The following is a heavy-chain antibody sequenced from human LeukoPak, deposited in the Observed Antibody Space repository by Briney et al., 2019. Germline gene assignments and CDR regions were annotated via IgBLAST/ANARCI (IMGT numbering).Heavy chain of an antibody. CDR2: IYSGGST. J-gene: IGHJ4*02. CDR1: RFTVSINY. V-gene: IGHV3-53*01. Sequence: GGSLRLSCTASRFTVSINYMSWVRNAPGEVLELASVIYSGGSTYYADSVKGRFTISRDNSKNTLYLQMNSLRAEDTAVYYCARDLCNSGDFDYWGQGTLVTVSS. D-gene: IGHD3-10*01. CDR3: ARDLCNSGDFDY.